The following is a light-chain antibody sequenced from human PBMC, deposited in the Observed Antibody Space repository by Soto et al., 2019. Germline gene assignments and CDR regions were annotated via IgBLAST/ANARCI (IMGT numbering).Light chain of an antibody. V-gene: IGKV3-20*01. CDR1: QSVSSNY. J-gene: IGKJ4*02. Sequence: DIVLTQSPGTLSLSPGERATLSCRASQSVSSNYLAWYQHRPGQAPRLLIYDACTRASGTHDMFRRRGAAKVFPLIITRQEPEDVAVYWWQQDDAPPMFGGGTKVDIK. CDR2: DAC. CDR3: QQDDAPPM.